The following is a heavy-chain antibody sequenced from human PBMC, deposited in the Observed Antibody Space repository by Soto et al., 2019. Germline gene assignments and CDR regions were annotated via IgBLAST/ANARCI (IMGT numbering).Heavy chain of an antibody. J-gene: IGHJ5*02. CDR2: IYPGDSDT. CDR1: GYSFTSYW. D-gene: IGHD6-13*01. V-gene: IGHV5-51*01. CDR3: ARLFEQQLVLTPINWFDP. Sequence: GESLKISCKGSGYSFTSYWIGWVRQMPGKGLEWMGIIYPGDSDTRYSPSFQGQVTISADKSISTAYLQWSSLKASDTAMYYCARLFEQQLVLTPINWFDPWGQGTLVTVSS.